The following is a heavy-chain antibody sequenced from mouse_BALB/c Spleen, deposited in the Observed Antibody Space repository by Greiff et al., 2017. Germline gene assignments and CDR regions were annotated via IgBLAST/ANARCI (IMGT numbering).Heavy chain of an antibody. CDR2: IDPYYGGT. CDR3: AREGPGSEVWFAD. J-gene: IGHJ3*01. V-gene: IGHV1S135*01. Sequence: EVQLQQPGAELVKPGASVKISCKASGYSFTGYNMNWVKQSNGKSLEWIGNIDPYYGGTSYNQKFKGKATLTVDKSSSTAYMQLKSLSSEDSAVYYCAREGPGSEVWFADWGQGTLVTVSA. CDR1: GYSFTGYN.